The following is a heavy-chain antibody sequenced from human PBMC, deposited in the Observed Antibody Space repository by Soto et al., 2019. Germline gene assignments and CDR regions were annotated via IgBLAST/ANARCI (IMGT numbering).Heavy chain of an antibody. V-gene: IGHV4-34*01. CDR2: VYDSGET. D-gene: IGHD4-4*01. Sequence: VHLQQWGAGLLRPSETLSLTCTVSGESFSGYYWSWIRQSPEKGLEWIGEVYDSGETKYNPSLKSRVTISEDPSKNQFSLRMSSMTAADTAVYYCARGFSNSITTRFDSWGQGILVTVSS. CDR3: ARGFSNSITTRFDS. J-gene: IGHJ4*02. CDR1: GESFSGYY.